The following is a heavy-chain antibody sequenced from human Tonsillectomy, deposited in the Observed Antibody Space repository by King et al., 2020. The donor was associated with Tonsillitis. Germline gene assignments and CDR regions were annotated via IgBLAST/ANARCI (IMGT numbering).Heavy chain of an antibody. V-gene: IGHV4-38-2*02. D-gene: IGHD2-2*01. CDR2: IFHSGST. CDR1: GCSISSGYY. J-gene: IGHJ4*02. Sequence: QLQESGPGLVKPSESLSLSCSVSGCSISSGYYWGWSRQNPGKGLEWSGSIFHSGSTNYNPSLKSRVTISVDTSKNEFSLRLTSVAAADTAVYYCARSPHGTSISCYGGGKEIDYWGQGTLVTVLS. CDR3: ARSPHGTSISCYGGGKEIDY.